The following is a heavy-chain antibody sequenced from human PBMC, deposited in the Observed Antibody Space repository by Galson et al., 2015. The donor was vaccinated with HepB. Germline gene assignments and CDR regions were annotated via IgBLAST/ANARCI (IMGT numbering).Heavy chain of an antibody. D-gene: IGHD3/OR15-3a*01. CDR3: ARDRGYDFWNGYYTRYYGMDV. CDR1: GFTFRSYE. Sequence: SLRLSCAASGFTFRSYEMNWVRQAPGKGLEWVSYISSSGSSIYYADSVKGRFTISRDNAKNSLYLQMNSLRAEDTAVYYCARDRGYDFWNGYYTRYYGMDVWGQGTTVTVSS. CDR2: ISSSGSSI. V-gene: IGHV3-48*03. J-gene: IGHJ6*02.